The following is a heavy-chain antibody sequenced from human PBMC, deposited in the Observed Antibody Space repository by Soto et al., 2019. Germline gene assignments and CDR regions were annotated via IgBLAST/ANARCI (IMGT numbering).Heavy chain of an antibody. J-gene: IGHJ4*02. D-gene: IGHD4-17*01. CDR1: GFTFSSYG. V-gene: IGHV3-33*01. Sequence: GGSLRLYCAASGFTFSSYGMHWVRQAPGKGLEWVAVIWYDGSNKYYADSVKGRFTISRDNSKNTLYLQMNSLRAEDTAVYYCARNPETTVTSYYFDYWGQGTLVTGAS. CDR2: IWYDGSNK. CDR3: ARNPETTVTSYYFDY.